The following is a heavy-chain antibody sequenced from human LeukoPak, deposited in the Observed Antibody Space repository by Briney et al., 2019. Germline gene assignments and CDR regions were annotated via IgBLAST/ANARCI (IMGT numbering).Heavy chain of an antibody. D-gene: IGHD2-2*01. CDR2: INHSGIT. J-gene: IGHJ4*02. Sequence: SETLSLTCAVYGRSFSGYYWTWIRQTPGKGLEWIGEINHSGITDYNPSLKSRVTISVDTSKNQFSLKLSSVTAADTAVYYCAKGYCRGNSCYDDRGAFDYWGQGTLVTVSS. CDR1: GRSFSGYY. CDR3: AKGYCRGNSCYDDRGAFDY. V-gene: IGHV4-34*01.